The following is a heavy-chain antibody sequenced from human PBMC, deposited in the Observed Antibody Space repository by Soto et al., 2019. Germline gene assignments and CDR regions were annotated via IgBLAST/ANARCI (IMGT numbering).Heavy chain of an antibody. Sequence: GASVKVSCKVSGYTLTELSMHWVRQAPGQGLEWMGWISAYNGSTNYAQKLQGRVTMTTDTSTSTAYMELRSLRSDDTAVYYCAYSSSSDSVYWGQGTLVTVSS. D-gene: IGHD6-6*01. CDR3: AYSSSSDSVY. CDR1: GYTLTELS. CDR2: ISAYNGST. J-gene: IGHJ4*02. V-gene: IGHV1-18*01.